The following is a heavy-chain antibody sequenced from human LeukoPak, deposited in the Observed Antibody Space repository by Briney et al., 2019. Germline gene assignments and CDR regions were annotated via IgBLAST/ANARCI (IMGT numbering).Heavy chain of an antibody. CDR2: INPNSGGT. CDR1: GYTFTGYY. V-gene: IGHV1-2*02. J-gene: IGHJ3*02. CDR3: ARVGVRDAFDI. Sequence: GASVKVSCKASGYTFTGYYMHWVRQAPGQGREWMGWINPNSGGTNYAQTLQGRVTMTRHTSISTAYMALSRLRSDDTAVYYCARVGVRDAFDIWGQGTMVTVSS. D-gene: IGHD2-8*01.